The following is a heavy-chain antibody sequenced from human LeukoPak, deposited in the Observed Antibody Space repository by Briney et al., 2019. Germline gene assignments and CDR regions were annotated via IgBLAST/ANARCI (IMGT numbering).Heavy chain of an antibody. D-gene: IGHD1-20*01. V-gene: IGHV5-51*01. Sequence: GGSLRLSCAASGFTFSSYAMSWVRQAPGKGLEWMGIIYPGDSDTRYSPSFQGQATISADKSISTAYLQWSSLKASDTAMYYCARHVWVTGTPKSYYYYGMDVWGQGTTVTVSS. J-gene: IGHJ6*02. CDR1: GFTFSSYA. CDR2: IYPGDSDT. CDR3: ARHVWVTGTPKSYYYYGMDV.